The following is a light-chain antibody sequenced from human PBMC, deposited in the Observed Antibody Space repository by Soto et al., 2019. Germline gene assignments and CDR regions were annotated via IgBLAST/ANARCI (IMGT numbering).Light chain of an antibody. CDR1: QSVLYSSNNKDY. CDR2: WAS. J-gene: IGKJ5*01. V-gene: IGKV4-1*01. Sequence: DIVMTQSPAFLAVSLGERATINCKSSQSVLYSSNNKDYLAWYQQKAGQPPKLLVYWASTRESGVPDRFSGSGSGTDFTLTISSLQAEDVAVYYCQQYYSTPTFGQGTRLEIK. CDR3: QQYYSTPT.